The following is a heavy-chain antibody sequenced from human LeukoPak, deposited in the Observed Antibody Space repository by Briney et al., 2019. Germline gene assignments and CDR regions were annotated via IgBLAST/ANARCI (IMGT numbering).Heavy chain of an antibody. V-gene: IGHV2-5*02. J-gene: IGHJ4*02. CDR1: GFSVTTSGVS. D-gene: IGHD3-9*01. Sequence: ESGPTLVKPTQTLTLTCTVSGFSVTTSGVSVGWFRQPPGKAPEWLALIFWDDDTRYSPSLESRLTITKDTSKNQVVLTMTNMDPVDTATYYCAQTYESRYFDWFDYWARERWSPSPQ. CDR3: AQTYESRYFDWFDY. CDR2: IFWDDDT.